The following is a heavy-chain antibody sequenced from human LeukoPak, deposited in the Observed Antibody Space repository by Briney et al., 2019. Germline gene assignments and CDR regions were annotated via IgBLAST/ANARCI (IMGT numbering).Heavy chain of an antibody. CDR2: SNPNSGGT. Sequence: GASVKVSCKASGYTFTGYYMHWVRQAPGQGLEWMGWSNPNSGGTNYAQKFQGRVTMTRDTSISTAYMELSRLRSDDTAVYYCARVLDSDDYGDYDFGYWGQGTLVTVSS. CDR1: GYTFTGYY. J-gene: IGHJ4*02. D-gene: IGHD4-17*01. V-gene: IGHV1-2*02. CDR3: ARVLDSDDYGDYDFGY.